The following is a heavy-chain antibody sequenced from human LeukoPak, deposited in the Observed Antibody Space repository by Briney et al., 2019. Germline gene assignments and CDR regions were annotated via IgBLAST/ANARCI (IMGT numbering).Heavy chain of an antibody. J-gene: IGHJ6*02. CDR2: INHSGST. V-gene: IGHV4-34*01. CDR1: GGSFSGYD. Sequence: PSETLSLTCAVYGGSFSGYDWSWIRQPPGKGLEWIGEINHSGSTNYNPSLKSRVTISVDTSKNQFSLKLSSVTAADTAVYYCARSSYYYYGMDVWGQGTTVTVSS. CDR3: ARSSYYYYGMDV.